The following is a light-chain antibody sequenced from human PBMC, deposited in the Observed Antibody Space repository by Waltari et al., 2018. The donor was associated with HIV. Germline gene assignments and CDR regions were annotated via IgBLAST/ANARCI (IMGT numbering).Light chain of an antibody. Sequence: QSALTQPHSVSGSPGQSITISCTGTISDIGLYDFVSWYRQYPGKAPQLIIFGVTSRPTGVTSRFSGSKSGNTASLTISGLQAEDEADYYCSSLTLTHTVAFGGGTKVTV. V-gene: IGLV2-14*01. CDR3: SSLTLTHTVA. J-gene: IGLJ3*02. CDR2: GVT. CDR1: ISDIGLYDF.